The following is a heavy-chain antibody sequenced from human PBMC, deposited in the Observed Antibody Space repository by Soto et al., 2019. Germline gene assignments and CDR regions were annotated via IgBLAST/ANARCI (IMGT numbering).Heavy chain of an antibody. CDR3: ARGGSLYWYFDL. V-gene: IGHV1-3*01. CDR1: GGTFSSYA. CDR2: INAGNGNT. D-gene: IGHD1-26*01. Sequence: GASVKVSCKASGGTFSSYAISWVRQAPGQRLEWMGWINAGNGNTKYSQKFQGRVTITRDTSASTAYMELSSLRSEDTAVYYCARGGSLYWYFDLWGRGTLVTVSS. J-gene: IGHJ2*01.